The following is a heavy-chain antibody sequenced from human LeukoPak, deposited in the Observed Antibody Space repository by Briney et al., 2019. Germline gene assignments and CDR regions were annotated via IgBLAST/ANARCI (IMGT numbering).Heavy chain of an antibody. CDR2: IIPIFGTA. CDR1: GGTFSSYA. CDR3: ARGVRKPGGAFDI. V-gene: IGHV1-69*06. J-gene: IGHJ3*02. D-gene: IGHD3-10*01. Sequence: SVKVSCKASGGTFSSYAISWVRQAPGQGLEWMGGIIPIFGTANYAQKFQGRVTITADKSTSTAYMELSSLRSEDTAVYYCARGVRKPGGAFDIWGQGTMVTVSS.